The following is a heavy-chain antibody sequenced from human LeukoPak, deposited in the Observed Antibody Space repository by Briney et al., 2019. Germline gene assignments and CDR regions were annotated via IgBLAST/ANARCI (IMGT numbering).Heavy chain of an antibody. CDR3: ARGITGITATGSE. CDR1: GGSISSGSYY. J-gene: IGHJ4*02. V-gene: IGHV4-61*09. D-gene: IGHD6-13*01. Sequence: SETLSLTCTVSGGSISSGSYYWNWIRPRQPPGKGLEWIGHIQIGGSTNYNPSLKSRITISVDTSKNQFSLKLSSVTAADTAVYYCARGITGITATGSEWGQGTLVTVSS. CDR2: IQIGGST.